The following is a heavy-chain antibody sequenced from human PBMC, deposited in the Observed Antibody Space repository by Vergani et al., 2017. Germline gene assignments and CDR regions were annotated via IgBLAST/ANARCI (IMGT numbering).Heavy chain of an antibody. D-gene: IGHD3-22*01. Sequence: QVQLVQSGAEVKKPGSSVKVSCKASGGTFSSYTISWVRQAPGQGLEWMGRIIPILGIANYAQKFQGRVTITADKSTSTADMELSSLRSEDTAVYYCARDGYDSSGYYAYWGQGTLVTVSS. CDR3: ARDGYDSSGYYAY. CDR2: IIPILGIA. J-gene: IGHJ4*02. CDR1: GGTFSSYT. V-gene: IGHV1-69*08.